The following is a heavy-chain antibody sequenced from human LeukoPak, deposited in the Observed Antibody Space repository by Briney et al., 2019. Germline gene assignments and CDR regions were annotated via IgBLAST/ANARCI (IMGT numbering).Heavy chain of an antibody. Sequence: SETLSLTCTVSGGSISSSSYYWGWIRQPPGKGLEWIGSIYYSGSTYYNPSLKSRVTISVDTSKNQFSLKLSSVTAADTAVYYCARPRSTIFGVVIPASDAFDIWGQGTMVTVSS. CDR1: GGSISSSSYY. J-gene: IGHJ3*02. CDR2: IYYSGST. V-gene: IGHV4-39*01. CDR3: ARPRSTIFGVVIPASDAFDI. D-gene: IGHD3-3*01.